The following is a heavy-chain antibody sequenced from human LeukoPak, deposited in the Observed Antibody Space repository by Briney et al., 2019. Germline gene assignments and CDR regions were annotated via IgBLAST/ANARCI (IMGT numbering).Heavy chain of an antibody. D-gene: IGHD6-19*01. V-gene: IGHV4-34*01. J-gene: IGHJ4*02. CDR2: INHSGST. CDR3: ARGVAVAGTGDFDY. Sequence: WETLSLTCAVYGGSFSGYYWSWIRQPPGKGLEWIGEINHSGSTNHNPSLKSRVTISVDTSKNQFSLKLSSVTAADTAVYYCARGVAVAGTGDFDYWGQGTLVTVSS. CDR1: GGSFSGYY.